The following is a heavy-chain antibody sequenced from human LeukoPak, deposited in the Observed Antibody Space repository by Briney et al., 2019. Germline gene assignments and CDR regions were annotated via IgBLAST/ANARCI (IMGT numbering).Heavy chain of an antibody. CDR3: ARRRDFDY. CDR1: GFTLSTYS. V-gene: IGHV3-48*04. D-gene: IGHD6-6*01. CDR2: ISSSGNTI. J-gene: IGHJ4*02. Sequence: HSGGSLRLSCAASGFTLSTYSMNWVRQAPGKGLEWVSYISSSGNTIYYADSVKGRFTISRDNAKNSLFLQMNSLRAEDTAVYYCARRRDFDYWGQGTLVAVSS.